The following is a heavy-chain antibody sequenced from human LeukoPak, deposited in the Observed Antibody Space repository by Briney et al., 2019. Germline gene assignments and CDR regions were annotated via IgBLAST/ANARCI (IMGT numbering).Heavy chain of an antibody. CDR3: AKDLGDFTYYYGSGTYYSASDY. V-gene: IGHV3-23*01. CDR2: ISGSGDST. Sequence: GGSLRLSCAASGFTFKNFAMTWVRQAPGKGLEWVSTISGSGDSTYYADSVKGRFTISRDYSKNTLYLQMNSLRAEDTAVYYCAKDLGDFTYYYGSGTYYSASDYWGQGTLVTVTS. CDR1: GFTFKNFA. D-gene: IGHD3-10*01. J-gene: IGHJ4*02.